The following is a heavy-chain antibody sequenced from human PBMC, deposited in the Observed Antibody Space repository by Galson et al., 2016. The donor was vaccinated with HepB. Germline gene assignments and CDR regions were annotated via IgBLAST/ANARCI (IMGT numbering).Heavy chain of an antibody. CDR1: GGSISSRDSY. Sequence: SETLSLTCTVSGGSISSRDSYWGWIRQPPGKGLEWIGSIYYIGSAYYHPSLKSRVTISVDSSNNHVSLTLKSVTAADTAVYYCIRGFDYWGQGTLVTVSS. V-gene: IGHV4-39*01. D-gene: IGHD3-10*01. CDR2: IYYIGSA. J-gene: IGHJ4*02. CDR3: IRGFDY.